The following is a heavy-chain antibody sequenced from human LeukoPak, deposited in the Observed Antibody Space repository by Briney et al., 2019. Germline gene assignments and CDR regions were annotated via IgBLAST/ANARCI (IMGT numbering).Heavy chain of an antibody. J-gene: IGHJ4*02. CDR3: AKDIGYYYDSSGYFHY. CDR2: VSWNSGSI. V-gene: IGHV3-9*01. D-gene: IGHD3-22*01. Sequence: GGSLRLSCAASGFTFDDYAMPWVRQAPGKGLEWVSGVSWNSGSIGYADSVKGRFTISRDNAKNSLYLQMNSLRAEDTALYYCAKDIGYYYDSSGYFHYWGQGTLVTVSS. CDR1: GFTFDDYA.